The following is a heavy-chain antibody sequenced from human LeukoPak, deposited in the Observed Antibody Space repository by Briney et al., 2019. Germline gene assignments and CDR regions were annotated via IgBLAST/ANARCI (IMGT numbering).Heavy chain of an antibody. Sequence: PSETLSLTCIVSGGSISSFYWSWIRQPPGKGLEWIGYINYSGSTSHNPSLESRVTISVDKSKNQFSLKLSSVTAADTAVYFCARDPTSGWYYFDYWGQGILVTASS. V-gene: IGHV4-59*01. J-gene: IGHJ4*02. CDR2: INYSGST. CDR1: GGSISSFY. CDR3: ARDPTSGWYYFDY. D-gene: IGHD6-19*01.